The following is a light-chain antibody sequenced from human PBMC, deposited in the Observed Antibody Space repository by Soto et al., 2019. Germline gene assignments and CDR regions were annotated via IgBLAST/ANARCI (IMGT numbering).Light chain of an antibody. Sequence: DVVVTQSPLSLPVTLGQPASISCRSGQSLLYSDGNTYLSWFQQRPGQSPRRLIYKVSDRDSGVPDRFSGSGSGTDFTLRISRVEAEDVGVYYCMQGRHWPYTFCQGTKLEIK. J-gene: IGKJ2*01. CDR1: QSLLYSDGNTY. V-gene: IGKV2-30*01. CDR3: MQGRHWPYT. CDR2: KVS.